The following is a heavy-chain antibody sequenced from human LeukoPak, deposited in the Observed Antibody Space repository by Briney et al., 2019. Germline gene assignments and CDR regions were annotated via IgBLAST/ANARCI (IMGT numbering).Heavy chain of an antibody. Sequence: GGSLRLSCAASGFTFSTFAMIWVRQPPGKGLEWVSSIFPSGGEIHYADSVRGRFTISRDNSKSTLSLQMNSLRAEDTAVYYCAKDRPRDGYNDYFDYWGQGTLVTVSS. CDR1: GFTFSTFA. V-gene: IGHV3-23*01. D-gene: IGHD5-24*01. CDR2: IFPSGGEI. CDR3: AKDRPRDGYNDYFDY. J-gene: IGHJ4*02.